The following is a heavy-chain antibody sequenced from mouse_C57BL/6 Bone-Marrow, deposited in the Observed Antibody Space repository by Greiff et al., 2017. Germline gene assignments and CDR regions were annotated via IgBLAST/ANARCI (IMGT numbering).Heavy chain of an antibody. J-gene: IGHJ4*01. CDR1: GYTFTSYW. CDR2: INPGNGGT. CDR3: ARKREFSYAMGY. Sequence: QVQLQQPGTELVKPGASVKLSCKASGYTFTSYWMNWVKQRPGQGLEWIGNINPGNGGTNYNEKLKSKATLTVDKSSSTAYMQLSSLTSEDSAVYYCARKREFSYAMGYWGQGTSVTVAS. V-gene: IGHV1-53*01.